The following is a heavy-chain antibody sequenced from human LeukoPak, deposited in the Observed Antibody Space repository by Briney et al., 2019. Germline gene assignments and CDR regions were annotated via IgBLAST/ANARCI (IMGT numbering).Heavy chain of an antibody. D-gene: IGHD2-2*01. J-gene: IGHJ4*02. CDR2: INHSGST. CDR1: GGSFSGYY. CDR3: ARLKLLWSNYFDY. V-gene: IGHV4-34*01. Sequence: SETLSLTCAVYGGSFSGYYWSWIRQPPGKGLEWIGEINHSGSTNYNPSLKSRVTISVDTSKNQFSLKLSSVTAEDTAVYYCARLKLLWSNYFDYWGQGTLVTVSS.